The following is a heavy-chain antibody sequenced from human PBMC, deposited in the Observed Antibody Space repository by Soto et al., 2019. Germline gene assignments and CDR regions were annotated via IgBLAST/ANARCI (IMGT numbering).Heavy chain of an antibody. CDR1: GYIFTSYF. V-gene: IGHV5-10-1*01. D-gene: IGHD3-9*01. Sequence: GDSLNISCKFSGYIFTSYFIIFVRQMPGKGLEWMGRIDPSDSYNNYSPSFKGHVTISADKSISTAYLQWSSLKASDTAMYYCARHLRYFDWSGKDTWGKGKMVNVSS. CDR2: IDPSDSYN. CDR3: ARHLRYFDWSGKDT. J-gene: IGHJ3*01.